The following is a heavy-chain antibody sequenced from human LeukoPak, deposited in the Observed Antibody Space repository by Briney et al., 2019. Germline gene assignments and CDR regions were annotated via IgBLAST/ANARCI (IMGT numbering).Heavy chain of an antibody. V-gene: IGHV4-39*07. CDR1: GGSISSSSYY. J-gene: IGHJ6*03. CDR3: ARDQRSGYSGYDYYYYYYMDV. CDR2: IYYSGST. Sequence: SETLSLTCIVSGGSISSSSYYWGWIRQPPGKGLEWIGSIYYSGSTYYNPSLKSRVTISADTSKNQFSLKLSSVTAADTAVYYCARDQRSGYSGYDYYYYYYMDVWAKGPRSPSP. D-gene: IGHD5-12*01.